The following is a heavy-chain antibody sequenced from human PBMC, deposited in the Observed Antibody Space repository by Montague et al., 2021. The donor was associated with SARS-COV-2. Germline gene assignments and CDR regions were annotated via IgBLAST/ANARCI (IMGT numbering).Heavy chain of an antibody. D-gene: IGHD6-19*01. V-gene: IGHV4-39*01. CDR1: GGSISSSNYY. Sequence: SETLSLTCTVSGGSISSSNYYWGWIRQPPGKGLEWIGSIYYSGTTYYKPSLQSRVTISVDTSKKQFSLKLSSVTAADTAVYYCARGTYTSGWFQQFDYWGQGTLVTVSS. J-gene: IGHJ4*02. CDR3: ARGTYTSGWFQQFDY. CDR2: IYYSGTT.